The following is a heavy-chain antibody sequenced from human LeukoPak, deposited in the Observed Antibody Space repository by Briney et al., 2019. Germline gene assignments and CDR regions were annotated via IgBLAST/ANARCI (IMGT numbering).Heavy chain of an antibody. CDR2: ISGNGVNP. CDR1: EFTFRSYA. D-gene: IGHD3-3*01. J-gene: IGHJ5*02. Sequence: GGSLSLSCAASEFTFRSYAMTWVRQGPGKGLEGVSGISGNGVNPHYEDSLKGRFTISRDNSKNTLHLQMNSLTPEDTAVYYCARVSAGDHDFWDAFHQYNWFDPWGQGTLVTVSS. V-gene: IGHV3-23*01. CDR3: ARVSAGDHDFWDAFHQYNWFDP.